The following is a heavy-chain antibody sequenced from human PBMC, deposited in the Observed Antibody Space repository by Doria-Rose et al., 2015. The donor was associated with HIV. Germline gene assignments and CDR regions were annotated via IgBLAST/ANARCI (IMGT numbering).Heavy chain of an antibody. CDR3: ARIKSSRWYHKYYFDF. V-gene: IGHV2-26*01. D-gene: IGHD6-13*01. CDR2: IFSGDER. CDR1: GVSLSSPGMG. J-gene: IGHJ4*02. Sequence: QVTLKESGPVLVKPTETLTLTCTVSGVSLSSPGMGVSWIRQPPGKALEWLANIFSGDERSYKTSLKSRLTISRGTSKSQVVLTTTDMDPVDTATYYCARIKSSRWYHKYYFDFWGQGTLVIVSA.